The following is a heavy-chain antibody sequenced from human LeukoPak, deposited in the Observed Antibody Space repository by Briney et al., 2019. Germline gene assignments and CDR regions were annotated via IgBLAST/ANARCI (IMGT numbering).Heavy chain of an antibody. CDR3: ARSDSSGYYPSDDADY. J-gene: IGHJ4*02. V-gene: IGHV1-69*02. CDR1: GGTFSSYT. CDR2: IIPILGIA. Sequence: ASVKVSFKASGGTFSSYTITWVRQAPGQGLEWMGRIIPILGIANYAQKFQGRVTITADKSTSTAYMELSSLRSEDTAVCYCARSDSSGYYPSDDADYWGQGTLVTVSS. D-gene: IGHD3-22*01.